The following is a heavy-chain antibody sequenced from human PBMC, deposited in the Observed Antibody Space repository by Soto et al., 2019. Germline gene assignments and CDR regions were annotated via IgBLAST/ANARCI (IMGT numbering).Heavy chain of an antibody. CDR2: VQPDGVTK. CDR1: GFTLSVYS. J-gene: IGHJ4*02. Sequence: QVQLVESGGGVVQPGRSLRLSCRISGFTLSVYSVNWVRQSPAKGLEWVAVVQPDGVTKNYADSVQGRFVISGDNSKNTLYLEMDSLTPEDTAGYYCARGLQGFDYWGQGTLVTVSS. V-gene: IGHV3-30*09. CDR3: ARGLQGFDY.